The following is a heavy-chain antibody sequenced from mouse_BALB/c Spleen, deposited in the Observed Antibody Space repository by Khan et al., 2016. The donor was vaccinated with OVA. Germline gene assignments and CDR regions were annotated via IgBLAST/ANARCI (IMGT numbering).Heavy chain of an antibody. J-gene: IGHJ2*01. CDR3: ARMARTIN. CDR2: INSNGGST. V-gene: IGHV5-6-3*01. CDR1: GFTFSSYG. Sequence: EVQLVESEGGLVQPGESLKLSCAASGFTFSSYGMSWVRQTPDKRLELVATINSNGGSTYYPDSVKGRFTISRDNAKNTLYLQMSSLKSEDTAMYYCARMARTINWGQGTTLTVSS.